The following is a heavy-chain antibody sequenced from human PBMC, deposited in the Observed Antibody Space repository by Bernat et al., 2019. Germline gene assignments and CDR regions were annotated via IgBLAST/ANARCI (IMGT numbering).Heavy chain of an antibody. CDR3: ARASYYYGSGSPYYFDY. V-gene: IGHV1-69*01. Sequence: GSSVKVSCKASGGTFSSYAISWVRQAPGQGLEWMGGIIPIFGTANYAQKFQGRVTITADESTSTAYMELSSLRSEDTAVYYCARASYYYGSGSPYYFDYWGQGTLVTVSS. D-gene: IGHD3-10*01. J-gene: IGHJ4*02. CDR1: GGTFSSYA. CDR2: IIPIFGTA.